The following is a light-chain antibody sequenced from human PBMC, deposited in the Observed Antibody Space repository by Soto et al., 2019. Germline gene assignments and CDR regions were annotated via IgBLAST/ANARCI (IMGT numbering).Light chain of an antibody. J-gene: IGKJ1*01. V-gene: IGKV1-5*01. CDR2: DAS. CDR1: QSISSW. CDR3: QQYNSYSWT. Sequence: DIQMTQSPSTLSASVGDRVTITCRASQSISSWLAWYQQKPGKAPKLLIYDASSLESGVPSRFSGSGSGTEFTLTISSLQPDDFETYYCQQYNSYSWTFGQGTKVAIK.